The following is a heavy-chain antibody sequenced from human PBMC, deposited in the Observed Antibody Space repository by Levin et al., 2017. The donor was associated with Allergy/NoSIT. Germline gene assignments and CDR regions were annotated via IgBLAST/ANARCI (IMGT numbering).Heavy chain of an antibody. V-gene: IGHV1-18*01. CDR2: IITHNGNT. J-gene: IGHJ6*03. Sequence: GASVKVSCKASGYTFKNYGISWVRQAPGQGLEWMGWIITHNGNTNYAQSFQGRVTMTTDTSTSTADMELRSLISDDTAVYYCARFVVTPVSYFYMDVWGKGTTVTVSS. D-gene: IGHD2-2*01. CDR1: GYTFKNYG. CDR3: ARFVVTPVSYFYMDV.